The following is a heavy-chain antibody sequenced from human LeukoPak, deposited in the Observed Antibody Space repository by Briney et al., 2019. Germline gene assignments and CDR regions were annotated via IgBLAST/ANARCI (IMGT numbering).Heavy chain of an antibody. D-gene: IGHD4-17*01. CDR1: RGSISSGGYY. Sequence: PPETLSHTCTVSRGSISSGGYYWSWVRQHPRNCLEWIGYIYYSGSTNYNPSLKSRVTTSVDTSKNQSSLKLSSVTAADTAVYYCARGSGYGDYVTFDYWGQGTLVTVSS. CDR2: IYYSGST. V-gene: IGHV4-31*03. J-gene: IGHJ4*02. CDR3: ARGSGYGDYVTFDY.